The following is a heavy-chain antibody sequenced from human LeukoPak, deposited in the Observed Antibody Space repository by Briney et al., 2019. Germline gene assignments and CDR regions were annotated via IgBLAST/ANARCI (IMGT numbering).Heavy chain of an antibody. CDR3: ASPHYSGSYRYWYFDL. D-gene: IGHD1-26*01. V-gene: IGHV1-2*02. Sequence: GASVKVSCKASGYTFTGYYMHWVRQAPGQGLEWMGWINPNSGGTNYAQKFQGRVTMTRDTSISTAYMELSRLRSDDTAVYYCASPHYSGSYRYWYFDLWGRGTLVIVSS. J-gene: IGHJ2*01. CDR2: INPNSGGT. CDR1: GYTFTGYY.